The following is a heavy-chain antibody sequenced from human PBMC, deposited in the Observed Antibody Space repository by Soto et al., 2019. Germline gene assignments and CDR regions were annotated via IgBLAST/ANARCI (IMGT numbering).Heavy chain of an antibody. Sequence: PSETLSLTCTVSGGSISSSSYYWGWIRQPPGKGLEWIGSIYYSGSTYYNPSLKSRVTISVDTSKNQFSLKLSSVTAADTAVYYCAIRNYSRGINWGQGTLVTVSS. CDR1: GGSISSSSYY. CDR2: IYYSGST. V-gene: IGHV4-39*01. CDR3: AIRNYSRGIN. J-gene: IGHJ4*02. D-gene: IGHD6-13*01.